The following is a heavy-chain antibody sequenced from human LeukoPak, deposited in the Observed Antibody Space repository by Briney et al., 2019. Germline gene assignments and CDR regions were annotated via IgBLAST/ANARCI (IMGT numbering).Heavy chain of an antibody. CDR2: IYPGDPDT. CDR1: GYSFTNYW. D-gene: IGHD2-8*02. J-gene: IGHJ4*02. V-gene: IGHV5-51*01. Sequence: GESLKISCQVSGYSFTNYWIVWVRQMPGKGLEWMGIIYPGDPDTKYSPSFQGQVTFSADKSINIVYLQWSSLKASDTAMYYCARQGTGYSFDYWGQGTLVTVSS. CDR3: ARQGTGYSFDY.